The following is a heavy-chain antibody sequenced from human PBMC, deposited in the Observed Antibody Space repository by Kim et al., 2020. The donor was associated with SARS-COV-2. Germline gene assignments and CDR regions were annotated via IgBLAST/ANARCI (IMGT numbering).Heavy chain of an antibody. V-gene: IGHV3-66*02. CDR1: GFTVSSNY. D-gene: IGHD6-13*01. Sequence: GGSLRLSCAASGFTVSSNYMSWVRQAPGKGLEWVSVIYSGGSTYYADSVKGRFTISRDNSKNTLYLQMNSLRAEDTAVYYCARGYSSSWLYYYYGMDVWGQGTTVTVSS. CDR2: IYSGGST. CDR3: ARGYSSSWLYYYYGMDV. J-gene: IGHJ6*02.